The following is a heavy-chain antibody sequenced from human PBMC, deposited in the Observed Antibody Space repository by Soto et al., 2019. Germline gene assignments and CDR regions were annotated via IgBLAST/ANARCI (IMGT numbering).Heavy chain of an antibody. V-gene: IGHV1-69*08. CDR2: IIPILGIA. CDR3: ARELGDGYNV. CDR1: GGTFSSYT. Sequence: QVQLVQSGAEVKKPGSSVKVSCKASGGTFSSYTISWVRQAPGQGLEWMERIIPILGIANYAQKFQGRVXIXVDKSTSTAYMELSSLRSEDTAVYYCARELGDGYNVWGQGTLVTVSS. D-gene: IGHD5-12*01. J-gene: IGHJ4*02.